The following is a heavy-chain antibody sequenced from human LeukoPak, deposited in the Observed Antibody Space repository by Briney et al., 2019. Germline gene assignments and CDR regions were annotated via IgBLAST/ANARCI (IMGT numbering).Heavy chain of an antibody. CDR2: IYWNSGSK. D-gene: IGHD3-22*01. Sequence: PGGSLRLSCAASGFTFDDYGMSWVRQAPGKGLEWVSGIYWNSGSKGYADSVKGRFTISRDNAKNSLYLQMNSLRAEDTALYYCARAVRNYYDSSGINWHFDLWGRGTLVTV. V-gene: IGHV3-20*04. J-gene: IGHJ2*01. CDR3: ARAVRNYYDSSGINWHFDL. CDR1: GFTFDDYG.